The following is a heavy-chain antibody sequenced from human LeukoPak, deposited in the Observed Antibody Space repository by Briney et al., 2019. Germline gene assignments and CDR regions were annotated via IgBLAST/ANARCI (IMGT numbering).Heavy chain of an antibody. V-gene: IGHV1-18*01. CDR2: ISAYNGNT. J-gene: IGHJ4*02. CDR1: GYTFTSYG. Sequence: ASVKVSCKASGYTFTSYGISWGRQPPGQGLEWMGWISAYNGNTNYAKKLHGRVTMTTDTSTSTAYMELRSLRSDDTAVYYCARDFSVSNYYDSSGYYGIFDYWGQGTLVTVSS. CDR3: ARDFSVSNYYDSSGYYGIFDY. D-gene: IGHD3-22*01.